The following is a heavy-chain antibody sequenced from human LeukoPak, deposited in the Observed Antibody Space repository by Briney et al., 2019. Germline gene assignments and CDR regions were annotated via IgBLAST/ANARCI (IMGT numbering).Heavy chain of an antibody. Sequence: PSETLSLTCAVSNYSITSGYFWGWIRQPPGKGPEWIASIYHSGTTYYNPSLRNRVTLFVDTSKNQFSLKLTSLTAADTAVYYCARDGVFHDSDGYSFDYWGQGTLVTVSS. D-gene: IGHD3-22*01. CDR2: IYHSGTT. V-gene: IGHV4-38-2*02. CDR3: ARDGVFHDSDGYSFDY. CDR1: NYSITSGYF. J-gene: IGHJ4*02.